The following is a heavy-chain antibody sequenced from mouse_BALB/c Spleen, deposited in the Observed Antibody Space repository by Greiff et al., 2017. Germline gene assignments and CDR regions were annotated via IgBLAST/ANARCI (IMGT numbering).Heavy chain of an antibody. CDR2: IRLKSNNYAT. CDR3: TTVDAMDY. J-gene: IGHJ4*01. D-gene: IGHD1-1*01. V-gene: IGHV6-6*02. CDR1: GFTFSNYW. Sequence: EVMLVESGGGLVQPGGSMKLSCVASGFTFSNYWMNWVRQSPEKGLEWVAEIRLKSNNYATHYAESVKGRFTISRDDSKSSVYLQMNNLRAEDTGIYYCTTVDAMDYWGQGTSVTVSS.